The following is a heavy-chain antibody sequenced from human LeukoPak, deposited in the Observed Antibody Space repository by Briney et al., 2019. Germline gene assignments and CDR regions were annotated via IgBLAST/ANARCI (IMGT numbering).Heavy chain of an antibody. CDR2: IKQDGSEK. V-gene: IGHV3-7*01. J-gene: IGHJ4*02. CDR1: GFTLSSYW. D-gene: IGHD4-23*01. Sequence: QSGGSLRPSCAASGFTLSSYWMSWVRQAPGKGLEWVANIKQDGSEKYYVDSVKGRFTISRDNAKNSLYLQMNSLRGEDTAVYYCVRAIGKSEGYWGQGTLVTVSS. CDR3: VRAIGKSEGY.